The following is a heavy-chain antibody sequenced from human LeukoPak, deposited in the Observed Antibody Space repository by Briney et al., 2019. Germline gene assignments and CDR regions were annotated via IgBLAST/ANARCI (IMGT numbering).Heavy chain of an antibody. Sequence: PGGSLRLSCAASGFTFSSCSMNWVRQAPGKGLEWVSSISSSSSYIYYADSVKGRFTISRDNAKNSLYLQMNSLRAEDTAVYYCASSTSWLGWWYFDYWGQGTLVTVSS. CDR1: GFTFSSCS. CDR2: ISSSSSYI. J-gene: IGHJ4*02. D-gene: IGHD2-2*01. CDR3: ASSTSWLGWWYFDY. V-gene: IGHV3-21*01.